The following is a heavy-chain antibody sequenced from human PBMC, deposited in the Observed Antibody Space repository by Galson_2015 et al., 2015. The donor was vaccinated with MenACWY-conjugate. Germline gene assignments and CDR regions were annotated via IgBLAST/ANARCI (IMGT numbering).Heavy chain of an antibody. CDR3: ARHPPGGRGMDV. CDR1: GYYFTSYW. J-gene: IGHJ6*02. D-gene: IGHD1-26*01. V-gene: IGHV5-51*01. Sequence: SGAEVTQPGESLKISCKGSGYYFTSYWIAWVRQIPGKGLEWMGLISPGDSNTRYSPSFQGQVTISADKSISTAYLQWSSLKASDTAMYYCARHPPGGRGMDVWGQGTTVTVSS. CDR2: ISPGDSNT.